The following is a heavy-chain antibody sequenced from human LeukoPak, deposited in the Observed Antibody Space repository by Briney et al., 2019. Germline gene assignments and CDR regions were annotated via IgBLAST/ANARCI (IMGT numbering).Heavy chain of an antibody. CDR1: GYTFTGYY. J-gene: IGHJ4*02. V-gene: IGHV1-46*01. CDR3: ATGGHVRVYDSSAYYGHY. CDR2: INPNRGST. D-gene: IGHD3-22*01. Sequence: WASVKVSCKASGYTFTGYYMHWVRQAPGQGLEWMGIINPNRGSTSYAQKFQGRVTMTRDMSTSTVYMELSSLRSEDTAVYYCATGGHVRVYDSSAYYGHYWGQGTLVTVSS.